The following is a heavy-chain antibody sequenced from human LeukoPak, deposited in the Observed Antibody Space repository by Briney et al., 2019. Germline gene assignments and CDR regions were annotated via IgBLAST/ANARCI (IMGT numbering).Heavy chain of an antibody. D-gene: IGHD3-10*01. V-gene: IGHV4-59*01. Sequence: SETLSLTCAVYGGSFSDYYWSWIRQPPGKGLEWIGYIYNSGNTNYNPSFKSRVTISEDTPKNQFSLKLSSVTAADTAVYYCVRDRELNYWGQGTLVTVSS. J-gene: IGHJ4*02. CDR1: GGSFSDYY. CDR2: IYNSGNT. CDR3: VRDRELNY.